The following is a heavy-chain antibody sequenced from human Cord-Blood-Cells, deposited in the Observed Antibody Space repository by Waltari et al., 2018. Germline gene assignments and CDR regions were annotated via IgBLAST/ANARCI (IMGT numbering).Heavy chain of an antibody. V-gene: IGHV4-34*01. CDR3: ARGGELPFDY. Sequence: QVQLQQWGAGLLKPSETLSLTCAVYGGSFSGYYWSWIRQPPGKGLEWIGEINHGGSTNSNPSLKSRVTISVDTSKNQFSLKLSSVTAADTAVYYCARGGELPFDYWGQGTLVTVSS. CDR2: INHGGST. J-gene: IGHJ4*02. D-gene: IGHD1-26*01. CDR1: GGSFSGYY.